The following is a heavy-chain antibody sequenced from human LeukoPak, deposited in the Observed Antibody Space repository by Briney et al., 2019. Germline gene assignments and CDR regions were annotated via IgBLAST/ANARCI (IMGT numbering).Heavy chain of an antibody. D-gene: IGHD1-1*01. CDR2: INPNSGGT. CDR1: GGTFSSYA. Sequence: ASVTVSCKASGGTFSSYAISWVRQAPGQGLEWMGWINPNSGGTNYAQKFQGRVTMTRDTSISTAYMELSRLRSDDTAVYYCARDGLAGTTGGDYYYYMDVWGKGTTVTVSS. CDR3: ARDGLAGTTGGDYYYYMDV. V-gene: IGHV1-2*02. J-gene: IGHJ6*03.